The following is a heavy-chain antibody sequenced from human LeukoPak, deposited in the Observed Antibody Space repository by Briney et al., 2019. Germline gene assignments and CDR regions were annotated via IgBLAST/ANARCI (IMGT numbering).Heavy chain of an antibody. Sequence: PSETLSLTCTVSGDSINNYYWNWIRQPPGKGLEWIGYIYYSGNTNYNPSLKSRVTISIDTSKNQSSLKLRSVTAADTAMYYCAGDTYGSDYWGQGTRVTVSS. CDR2: IYYSGNT. J-gene: IGHJ4*02. CDR3: AGDTYGSDY. V-gene: IGHV4-59*01. D-gene: IGHD3-10*01. CDR1: GDSINNYY.